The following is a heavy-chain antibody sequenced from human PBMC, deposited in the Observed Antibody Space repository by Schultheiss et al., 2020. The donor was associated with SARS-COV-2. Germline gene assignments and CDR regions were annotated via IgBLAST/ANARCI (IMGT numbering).Heavy chain of an antibody. CDR2: TRYDESNK. J-gene: IGHJ4*02. Sequence: GGSLRLSCAASGFSFSDYGMHWVRQAPGKGLECVAFTRYDESNKYYIDSVKGRFTISRDNSKNTLYLQMNSLRAEDTAVYYCARAGGCDYWGQGTLVTVSS. V-gene: IGHV3-30*02. D-gene: IGHD4-23*01. CDR3: ARAGGCDY. CDR1: GFSFSDYG.